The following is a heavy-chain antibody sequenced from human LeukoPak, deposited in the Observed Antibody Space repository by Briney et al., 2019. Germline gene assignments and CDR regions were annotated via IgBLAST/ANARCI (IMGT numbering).Heavy chain of an antibody. CDR3: ARELIVVVVDDSDYYGMDA. CDR2: INPNSGGT. J-gene: IGHJ6*02. CDR1: GYTFTGYY. V-gene: IGHV1-2*02. D-gene: IGHD2-15*01. Sequence: ASVKVSCKASGYTFTGYYMHWVRQAPGQGLEWMGWINPNSGGTKYAQKFQGRVTMTRDMSISTAYMELSRLRSDDTAVYYCARELIVVVVDDSDYYGMDAWGQGTTVTVSS.